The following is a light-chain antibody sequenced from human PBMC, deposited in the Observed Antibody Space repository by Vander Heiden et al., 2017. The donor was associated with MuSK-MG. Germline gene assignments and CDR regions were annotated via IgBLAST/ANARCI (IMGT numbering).Light chain of an antibody. J-gene: IGKJ1*01. Sequence: PGTLSLSPVERATLSCRASQRVTGNHLAWYQQKPGQAPRPLMYDASSRATGIPDRFSGGGSGTELTLTISGLERDNFAVYYFQQHGYSLWTFGQGTKVEVK. V-gene: IGKV3-20*01. CDR2: DAS. CDR3: QQHGYSLWT. CDR1: QRVTGNH.